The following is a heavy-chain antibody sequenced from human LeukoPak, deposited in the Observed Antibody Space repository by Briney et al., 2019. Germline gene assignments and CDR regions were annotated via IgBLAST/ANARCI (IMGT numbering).Heavy chain of an antibody. J-gene: IGHJ4*02. CDR1: GFTFSDYY. V-gene: IGHV3-11*01. D-gene: IGHD6-19*01. Sequence: SGGSLRLSCAASGFTFSDYYMSWIRQAPGKGLEWVSYTSSSGSTIYYADSVKGRFTISRDNAKNSLYLQMNSLRAEDTAVYYCATVGDSSGWYESNYWGQGTLVTVSS. CDR3: ATVGDSSGWYESNY. CDR2: TSSSGSTI.